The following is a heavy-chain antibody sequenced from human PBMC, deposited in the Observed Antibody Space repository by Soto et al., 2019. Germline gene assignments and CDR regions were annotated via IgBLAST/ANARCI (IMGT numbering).Heavy chain of an antibody. V-gene: IGHV3-48*02. Sequence: EVQLVESGGGLVQPGGSLGLSGEASGFTFSSYSMNWVRQAPGKGWGGVSYISSSSSTIYYADSVKGRFTISRDNAKNSLYLQMNSLRDEDTAVYYCARPEYSSSSYGMDVWGQGTTVTVSS. CDR1: GFTFSSYS. CDR3: ARPEYSSSSYGMDV. CDR2: ISSSSSTI. J-gene: IGHJ6*02. D-gene: IGHD6-6*01.